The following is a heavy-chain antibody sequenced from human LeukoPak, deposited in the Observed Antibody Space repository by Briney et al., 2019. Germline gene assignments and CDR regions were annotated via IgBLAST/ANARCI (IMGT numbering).Heavy chain of an antibody. V-gene: IGHV3-7*03. CDR1: AFTVSSNY. J-gene: IGHJ4*02. D-gene: IGHD6-13*01. CDR3: AREVPGAASAFDY. Sequence: GGSLRLSCAASAFTVSSNYMSWVRQAPGKGLEWVANIKEDGSKKYYVDSVKGRFTIFRDNAKNSLSLQMNSLRADDTAVYYCAREVPGAASAFDYWGQGTLVTVSS. CDR2: IKEDGSKK.